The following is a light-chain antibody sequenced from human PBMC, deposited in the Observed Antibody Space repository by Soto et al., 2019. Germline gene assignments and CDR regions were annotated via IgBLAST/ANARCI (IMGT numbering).Light chain of an antibody. Sequence: QSALTQPASVSGSPGQSITISCTETSSDVGGYNYVSWYQQHPGKAPKLMIYEVSNRPSGVSNRFSGSKSGNTASLTISGLQAEDEADYYCSSYTSSSTVFGGGTKVTVL. CDR2: EVS. CDR1: SSDVGGYNY. CDR3: SSYTSSSTV. V-gene: IGLV2-14*01. J-gene: IGLJ3*02.